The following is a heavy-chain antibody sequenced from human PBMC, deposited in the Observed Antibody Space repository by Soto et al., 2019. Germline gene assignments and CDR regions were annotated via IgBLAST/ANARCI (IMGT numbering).Heavy chain of an antibody. V-gene: IGHV3-23*01. J-gene: IGHJ4*02. Sequence: GGSLRLSCAASGFPFSSYGMNWVRQAPGKGLEWVSAISQSAGGNTYYADSVKGRSTISRDDSKNTLYLQMDSLRPEDTAQYYCAGWNYDYWGQGTQVTVSS. CDR2: ISQSAGGNT. CDR3: AGWNYDY. CDR1: GFPFSSYG. D-gene: IGHD1-7*01.